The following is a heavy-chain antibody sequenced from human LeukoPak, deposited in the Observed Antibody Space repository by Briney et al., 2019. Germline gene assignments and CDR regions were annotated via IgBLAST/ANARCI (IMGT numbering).Heavy chain of an antibody. CDR3: ARDSA. J-gene: IGHJ5*02. CDR1: GYTFTSYG. V-gene: IGHV1-69*05. CDR2: ITPIFGTA. Sequence: ASVKVSCKASGYTFTSYGINWVRQAPGQGLEWMGGITPIFGTANYAQKFQGRVTITTDESTSTAYMEVGSLRSEDTAIYYCARDSAWGQGTLVTVSS.